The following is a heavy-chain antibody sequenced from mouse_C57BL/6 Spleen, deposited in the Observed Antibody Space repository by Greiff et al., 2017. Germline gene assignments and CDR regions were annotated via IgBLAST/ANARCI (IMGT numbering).Heavy chain of an antibody. D-gene: IGHD2-5*01. Sequence: QVQLQQSGAELARPGASVKMSCKASGYTFTSYTMHWVKQRPGQGLEWIGYINPSSGYTKYNQKFKDKATLTADKSSSTAYMQLSSLTSEDSAVYYCARSSPSYDSNTDYAMDYWGQGTSVTVSS. CDR2: INPSSGYT. CDR1: GYTFTSYT. J-gene: IGHJ4*01. V-gene: IGHV1-4*01. CDR3: ARSSPSYDSNTDYAMDY.